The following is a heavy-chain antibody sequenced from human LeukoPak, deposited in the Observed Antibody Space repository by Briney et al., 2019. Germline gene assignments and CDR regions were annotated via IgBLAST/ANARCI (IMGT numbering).Heavy chain of an antibody. CDR2: IWYDGSYK. Sequence: GGSLRLSCAASGFTFSSYGMHWVRQAPGKGLEWAAVIWYDGSYKNYADSVRGRFTISRDNSKNTLYLQMNSLRAEDTAVYYCARVAVLVVPAAKDPDAFDIWGQGTMVTVSS. CDR3: ARVAVLVVPAAKDPDAFDI. J-gene: IGHJ3*02. V-gene: IGHV3-33*01. CDR1: GFTFSSYG. D-gene: IGHD2-2*01.